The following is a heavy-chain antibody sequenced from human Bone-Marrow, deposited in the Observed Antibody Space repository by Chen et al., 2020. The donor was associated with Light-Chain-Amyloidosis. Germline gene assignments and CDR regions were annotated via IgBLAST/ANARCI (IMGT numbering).Heavy chain of an antibody. V-gene: IGHV3-30*02. CDR3: AKDQQLVRHLFDY. Sequence: QVQLVESGGGVVQPGGSLRLSCAASGFTFSSYGMHWVRQAPGKGLEGVAFIRYDGSNKYYADSVKGRFTISRDNSKNTLYLQMNSLRAEDTAVYYCAKDQQLVRHLFDYWGQGTLVTVSS. CDR1: GFTFSSYG. D-gene: IGHD6-6*01. CDR2: IRYDGSNK. J-gene: IGHJ4*02.